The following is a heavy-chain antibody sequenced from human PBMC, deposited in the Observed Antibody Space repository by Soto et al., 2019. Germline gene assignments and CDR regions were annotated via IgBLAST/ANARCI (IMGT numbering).Heavy chain of an antibody. CDR1: GGSISSYY. V-gene: IGHV4-59*01. Sequence: PSETLSLTCSVSGGSISSYYWSWIRRPPGKGLEWIGYIYYTGGTNYNPSLESRASISVDTSKNQFSLKLTSVTAADTAVYYCARATYDIFNFWGPGALVTVSS. CDR3: ARATYDIFNF. CDR2: IYYTGGT. J-gene: IGHJ4*02. D-gene: IGHD3-9*01.